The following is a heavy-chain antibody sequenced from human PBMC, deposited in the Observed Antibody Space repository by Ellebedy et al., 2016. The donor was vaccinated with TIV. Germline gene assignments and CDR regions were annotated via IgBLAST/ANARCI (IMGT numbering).Heavy chain of an antibody. Sequence: GESLKISCAASGFTFRDSYMSWVRQPPGKGLEWVSFISVSNIYTNYADSVKGRFTISRDNAKNSLFLQLSSLRAEDTAVYYCVRDRDWAFDYWGQGTLVTVTS. D-gene: IGHD2-21*02. CDR3: VRDRDWAFDY. CDR1: GFTFRDSY. V-gene: IGHV3-11*06. CDR2: ISVSNIYT. J-gene: IGHJ4*02.